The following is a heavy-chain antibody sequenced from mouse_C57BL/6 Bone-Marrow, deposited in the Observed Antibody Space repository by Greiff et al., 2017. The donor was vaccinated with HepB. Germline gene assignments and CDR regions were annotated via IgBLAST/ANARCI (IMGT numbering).Heavy chain of an antibody. CDR3: ARQDSSGLDY. J-gene: IGHJ2*01. D-gene: IGHD3-2*02. CDR2: IRNKANGYTT. Sequence: EVQLVESGGGLVQPGGSLSLSCAASGFTFTDYYMSWVRQPPGKALEWLGFIRNKANGYTTEYSASVKGRFTISRDNSQSILYLQMNALRAEDSATYDCARQDSSGLDYWGQGTTLTVSS. V-gene: IGHV7-3*01. CDR1: GFTFTDYY.